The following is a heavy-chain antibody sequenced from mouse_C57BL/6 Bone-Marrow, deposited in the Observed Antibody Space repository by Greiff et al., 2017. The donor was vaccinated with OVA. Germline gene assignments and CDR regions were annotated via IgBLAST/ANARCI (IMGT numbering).Heavy chain of an antibody. V-gene: IGHV1-54*01. J-gene: IGHJ2*01. D-gene: IGHD2-3*01. Sequence: QVQLQQSGAELVRPGTSVKVSCKASGYAFTNYLIEWVKQRPGQGLEWIGVINPGSGGTNYNEKFKGKATLTADKASSTAYMQLRSLTAEDSAVYFCARDGYPTLYNFDYWGKGTTLTVSS. CDR1: GYAFTNYL. CDR3: ARDGYPTLYNFDY. CDR2: INPGSGGT.